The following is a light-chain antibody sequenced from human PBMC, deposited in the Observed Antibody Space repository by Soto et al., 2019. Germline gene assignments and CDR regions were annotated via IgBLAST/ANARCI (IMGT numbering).Light chain of an antibody. CDR2: ANS. CDR1: TSNIGAGYD. J-gene: IGLJ1*01. V-gene: IGLV1-40*01. Sequence: QSALAQPPSVSGAPGQRVIVSCTGSTSNIGAGYDVHWYQQLPGTSPKLLIFANSNRPSGVPDRFSASRSGSSASLTITGLQAEDEADYYCQSYDTSLSGSYVXGSGTRSPS. CDR3: QSYDTSLSGSYV.